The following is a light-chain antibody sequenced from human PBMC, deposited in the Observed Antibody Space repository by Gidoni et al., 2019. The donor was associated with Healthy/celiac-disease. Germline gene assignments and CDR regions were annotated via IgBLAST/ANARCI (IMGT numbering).Light chain of an antibody. CDR2: DAS. CDR3: QQYNSYLFT. J-gene: IGKJ3*01. Sequence: DIQMTQSPSTLSASVGDRVTITCRASQSISSWLAWYQQKPGKGPKLLIYDASSLESGVPSRFSGSGSGTEFTLTISSLQPDDFATYYCQQYNSYLFTFGPXTKVDIK. V-gene: IGKV1-5*01. CDR1: QSISSW.